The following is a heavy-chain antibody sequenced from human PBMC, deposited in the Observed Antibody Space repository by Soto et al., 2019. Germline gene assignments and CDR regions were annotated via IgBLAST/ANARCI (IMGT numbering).Heavy chain of an antibody. V-gene: IGHV2-5*02. J-gene: IGHJ4*02. CDR3: AHGTYGGSGYYWDS. Sequence: QITLKESGPALVKPTETLTLTCSFSGFSLSASGAGVGWIRQPPGKALEWLALIYWDGGERYSPSLKSRLTVTKVTSINHVVLTLTNVDPVDTGTYYCAHGTYGGSGYYWDSWGQGTRVTVSS. CDR1: GFSLSASGAG. CDR2: IYWDGGE. D-gene: IGHD6-19*01.